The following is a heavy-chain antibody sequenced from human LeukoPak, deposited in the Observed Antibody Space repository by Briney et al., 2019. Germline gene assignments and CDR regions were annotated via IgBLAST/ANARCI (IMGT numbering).Heavy chain of an antibody. CDR1: GGSISSSSYY. J-gene: IGHJ4*02. V-gene: IGHV4-39*07. CDR3: ASSHSGYDYWVPDY. CDR2: IYYSGST. Sequence: SETLSLTCTVSGGSISSSSYYWGWIRQPPGKGLDWIGSIYYSGSTYYNPSLKSRVTISVDTSKNQFSLKLSSVTAADTAVYYCASSHSGYDYWVPDYWGQGTLVTVSS. D-gene: IGHD5-12*01.